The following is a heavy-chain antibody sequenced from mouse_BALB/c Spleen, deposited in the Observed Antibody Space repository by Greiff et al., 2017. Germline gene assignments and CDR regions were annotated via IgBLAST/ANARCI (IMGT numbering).Heavy chain of an antibody. CDR3: ARCRYDEDYAMDY. CDR1: GYSFTGYY. V-gene: IGHV1S34*01. J-gene: IGHJ4*01. Sequence: LVKPGASVKISCKASGYSFTGYYMHWVKQSHGKSLEWIGYISCYNGATSYNQKFKGKATFTVDTSSSTAYMQFNSLTSEDSAVYYCARCRYDEDYAMDYWGQGTSVTVSS. CDR2: ISCYNGAT. D-gene: IGHD2-14*01.